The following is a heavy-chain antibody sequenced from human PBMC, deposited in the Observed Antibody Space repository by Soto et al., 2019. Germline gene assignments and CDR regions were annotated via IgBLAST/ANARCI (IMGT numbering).Heavy chain of an antibody. Sequence: SETLSLTCTVSGGSISSSSYYWGWIRQPPGKGLEWIGSIYYSGSTYYNPSLKSRVTISVDTSKNQFSLKLSSVTAADTAVYYCARSDCGGDCSPTYYYYGMDVWGQGTTVTVSS. CDR1: GGSISSSSYY. V-gene: IGHV4-39*01. CDR3: ARSDCGGDCSPTYYYYGMDV. J-gene: IGHJ6*02. D-gene: IGHD2-21*02. CDR2: IYYSGST.